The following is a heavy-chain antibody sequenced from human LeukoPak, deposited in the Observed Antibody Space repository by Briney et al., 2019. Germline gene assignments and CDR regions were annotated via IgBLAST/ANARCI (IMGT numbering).Heavy chain of an antibody. CDR1: GFTFSSYG. CDR2: ISYDGSNK. J-gene: IGHJ4*02. V-gene: IGHV3-30*18. CDR3: AKDTFASTYYYDSSGNGY. Sequence: GGSLRLSCAASGFTFSSYGMHWVRQAPGKGLEWVAVISYDGSNKYYADSVKGRFTISRDNSKNTLYLQMNSLRAEDTAVYYCAKDTFASTYYYDSSGNGYWGQGTLVTVSS. D-gene: IGHD3-22*01.